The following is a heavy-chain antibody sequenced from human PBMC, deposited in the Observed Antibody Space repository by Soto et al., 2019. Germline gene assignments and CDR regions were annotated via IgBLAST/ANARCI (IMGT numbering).Heavy chain of an antibody. CDR1: GFTFSSYA. J-gene: IGHJ4*02. CDR2: ISGSGGST. CDR3: AKEYIVLMVYAIYFDY. V-gene: IGHV3-23*01. D-gene: IGHD2-8*01. Sequence: SGGSLRLSCAASGFTFSSYAMSWVRQAPGKGLEWVSAISGSGGSTYYADSVKGRFTISRDNSKNTLYLQMNSLRAEDTAVYYCAKEYIVLMVYAIYFDYWGQGTLVTVSS.